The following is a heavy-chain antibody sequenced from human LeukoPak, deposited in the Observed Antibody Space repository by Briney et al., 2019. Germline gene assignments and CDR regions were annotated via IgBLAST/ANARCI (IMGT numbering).Heavy chain of an antibody. J-gene: IGHJ5*01. CDR3: AKDAYSTSWQYNWFDS. CDR2: ISSSRSYI. CDR1: GFMFSSYV. V-gene: IGHV3-21*04. D-gene: IGHD6-13*01. Sequence: GGSLRLSCAASGFMFSSYVIHWVRQAPGKGLEWVSSISSSRSYIYYADAVKGRFTISRDSAKNSLYLQMNSLRAEDTALHYCAKDAYSTSWQYNWFDSWGQGTLVTVSS.